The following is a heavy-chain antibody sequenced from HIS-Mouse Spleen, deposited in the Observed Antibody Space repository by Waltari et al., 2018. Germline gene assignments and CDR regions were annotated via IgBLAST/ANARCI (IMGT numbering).Heavy chain of an antibody. CDR3: AREIPYSSSWYDWYFDL. CDR2: IYYSGGT. CDR1: GGSISSSSYY. J-gene: IGHJ2*01. Sequence: QLQLQESGPGLVKPSETLSLTCTVSGGSISSSSYYWGWIRQPPGKGLEWIGSIYYSGGTYSNPALMSRVTISVDTSKNQFSLKLSSVTAADTAVYYCAREIPYSSSWYDWYFDLWGRGTLVTVSS. V-gene: IGHV4-39*07. D-gene: IGHD6-13*01.